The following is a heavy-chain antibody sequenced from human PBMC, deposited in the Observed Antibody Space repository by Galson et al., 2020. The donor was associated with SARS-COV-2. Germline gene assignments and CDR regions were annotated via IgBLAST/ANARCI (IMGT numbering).Heavy chain of an antibody. D-gene: IGHD4-17*01. CDR2: IYYSGST. CDR3: ATVSTVTHDYCCGMDV. CDR1: GGSISSGGYY. Sequence: ASETLSLTCTVSGGSISSGGYYWSWIRQHPGKGLEWIGYIYYSGSTYYNPSLKSRVTISVDTSKNQFSLKLSSVTAADTAVYYCATVSTVTHDYCCGMDVWGQGTTVTVSS. J-gene: IGHJ6*02. V-gene: IGHV4-31*03.